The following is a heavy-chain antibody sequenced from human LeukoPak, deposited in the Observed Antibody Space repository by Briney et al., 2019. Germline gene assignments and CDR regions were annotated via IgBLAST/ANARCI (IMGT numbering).Heavy chain of an antibody. CDR3: AREGTTDSSTWYMSWFDP. CDR2: INQSGST. J-gene: IGHJ5*02. CDR1: GGSLNDYF. D-gene: IGHD6-13*01. V-gene: IGHV4-34*01. Sequence: SETLSLTCAVYGGSLNDYFWSWIRQSPGKGLEWIGEINQSGSTKYNPSLKSRVTISVDTSKNRFSLRLSSVTAADTAVYCCAREGTTDSSTWYMSWFDPWGQGTLVTVSS.